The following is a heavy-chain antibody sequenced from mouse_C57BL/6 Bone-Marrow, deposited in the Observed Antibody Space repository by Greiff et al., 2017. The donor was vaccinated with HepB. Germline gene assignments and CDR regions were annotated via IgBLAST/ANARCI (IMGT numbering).Heavy chain of an antibody. CDR1: GYTFTSYW. J-gene: IGHJ2*01. CDR3: ARLATVVPDY. CDR2: IDPSDSET. V-gene: IGHV1-52*01. D-gene: IGHD1-1*01. Sequence: QVHVKQSGAELVRPGSSVKLSCKASGYTFTSYWLHWVKQRPIQGLEWIGNIDPSDSETHYNQKFKDKATLTVDKSSSTAYMQLSSLTSEDSAVYYCARLATVVPDYWGQGTTLTVSS.